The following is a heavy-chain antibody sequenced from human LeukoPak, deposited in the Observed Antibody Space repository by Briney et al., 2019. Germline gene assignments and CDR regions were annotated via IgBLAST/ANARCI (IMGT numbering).Heavy chain of an antibody. CDR2: ISYDGSNK. Sequence: GGSLRLSCAASGFTFSSYGMHWVRQAPGKGLEWVAVISYDGSNKYYADSVKGRFTISRDNSKNTLYLQMNSLRAEDTAVYYCAKDGRGEYYYGSGSRKHYYYYGMDVLGQGTTVTVYS. J-gene: IGHJ6*02. D-gene: IGHD3-10*01. V-gene: IGHV3-30*18. CDR3: AKDGRGEYYYGSGSRKHYYYYGMDV. CDR1: GFTFSSYG.